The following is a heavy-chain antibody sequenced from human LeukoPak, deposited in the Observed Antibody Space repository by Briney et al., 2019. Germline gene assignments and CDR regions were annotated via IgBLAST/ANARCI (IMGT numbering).Heavy chain of an antibody. Sequence: GASVKVSCKASGYTFTSYDINWVRQATGQGLEWMGWMNSNSGNTGYAQKFQGRVTMTRNTSISTAYMELSSLRSEDTAVYYCARYYDILTGPQGYYYYMDVWGKGTTVTVSS. D-gene: IGHD3-9*01. CDR3: ARYYDILTGPQGYYYYMDV. V-gene: IGHV1-8*01. J-gene: IGHJ6*03. CDR1: GYTFTSYD. CDR2: MNSNSGNT.